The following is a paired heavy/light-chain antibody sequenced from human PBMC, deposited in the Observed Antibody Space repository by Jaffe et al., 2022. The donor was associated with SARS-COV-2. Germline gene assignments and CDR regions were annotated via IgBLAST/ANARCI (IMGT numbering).Heavy chain of an antibody. Sequence: EVHLVQSGAEVKKPGESLKISCNGSGYGFSNYWIGWVRQMPGKGLEWMGVIYPSDSSTRYSPAFQGQVTMSADKSINTAYLQWSSLQASDSAIYYCATMGGAGCGFDYGCGMDVWGQGTTVSVSS. D-gene: IGHD5-18*01. CDR1: GYGFSNYW. CDR3: ATMGGAGCGFDYGCGMDV. V-gene: IGHV5-51*01. CDR2: IYPSDSST. J-gene: IGHJ6*02.
Light chain of an antibody. CDR1: QSLLYHDGNTN. Sequence: VVMTQSPLSLPVTLGQPASISCRSAQSLLYHDGNTNLHWFQQRPGHSPRRLIYKVSNRDSGVPDRFSGSGSGTDFTLKISRVEAEDVGVYYCMQGTYWPYTFGQGTKLKIK. J-gene: IGKJ2*01. CDR3: MQGTYWPYT. CDR2: KVS. V-gene: IGKV2-30*01.